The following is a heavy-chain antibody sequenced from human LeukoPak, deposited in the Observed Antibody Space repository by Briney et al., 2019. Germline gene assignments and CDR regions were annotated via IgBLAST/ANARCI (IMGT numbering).Heavy chain of an antibody. J-gene: IGHJ4*02. CDR1: GYTFTGYY. D-gene: IGHD3-10*01. Sequence: ASVKVSCKASGYTFTGYYMHWVRQAPGQGLEWLGRINPNSGGPNYAQNFQGRVTMTRDTSISTAYMELSSLRSDDTAVYFCARDTYFYGSGSYQSVDYWGQGTLVTVSS. V-gene: IGHV1-2*02. CDR3: ARDTYFYGSGSYQSVDY. CDR2: INPNSGGP.